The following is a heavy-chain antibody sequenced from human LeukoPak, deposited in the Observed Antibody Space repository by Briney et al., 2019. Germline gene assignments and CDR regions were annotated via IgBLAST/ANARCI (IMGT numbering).Heavy chain of an antibody. D-gene: IGHD1-14*01. Sequence: ASETLSLTCAVYGGSFSGYYWSWIRQPPGKGLEWIGEINHRGSTNYNPSLKSRVTISVGTSKNQFSLKLSSVTAADTAVYYCARGADHRWWGQGTLVTVSS. J-gene: IGHJ4*02. CDR1: GGSFSGYY. CDR3: ARGADHRW. CDR2: INHRGST. V-gene: IGHV4-34*01.